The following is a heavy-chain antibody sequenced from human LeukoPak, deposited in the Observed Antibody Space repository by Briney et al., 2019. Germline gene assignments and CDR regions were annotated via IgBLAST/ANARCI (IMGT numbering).Heavy chain of an antibody. CDR1: GGSMSRYY. CDR3: ARDLAAAGTRWFDP. V-gene: IGHV4-4*07. CDR2: IYSTGSS. J-gene: IGHJ5*02. Sequence: PSETLSLTCTVSGGSMSRYYWSWIRQAAGKAPEWIGRIYSTGSSDYNPSLQSRVTMSVDTSKNQFSLKLSSVTAADTAVYYCARDLAAAGTRWFDPWGQGTLVTVSS. D-gene: IGHD6-13*01.